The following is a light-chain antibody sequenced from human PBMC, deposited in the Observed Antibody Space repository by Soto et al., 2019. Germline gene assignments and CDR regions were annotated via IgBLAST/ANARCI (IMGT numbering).Light chain of an antibody. CDR1: QSITNYY. CDR3: QQYGYLVT. J-gene: IGKJ4*01. Sequence: EIVLTQSPGTLSLSPGERATLSCRASQSITNYYLAWYQQKPGRAHRLLIYGASSRATGIPDRFSGSGSGTDFTLTISRLEPEDFAMYYCQQYGYLVTFGGGTKVDIK. V-gene: IGKV3-20*01. CDR2: GAS.